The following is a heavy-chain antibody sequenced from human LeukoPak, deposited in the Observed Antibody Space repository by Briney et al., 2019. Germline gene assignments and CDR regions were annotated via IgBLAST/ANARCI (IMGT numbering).Heavy chain of an antibody. CDR2: IYYSGST. D-gene: IGHD2-15*01. V-gene: IGHV4-61*10. Sequence: SETLSLTCTVSGDSISSGSYYWSWIRQPAGKGLEWIGYIYYSGSTNYNPSLKSRVTISVDTSKNQFSLKLSSVTAADTAVYYCAGGYYYMDVWGKGTTVTISS. CDR3: AGGYYYMDV. J-gene: IGHJ6*03. CDR1: GDSISSGSYY.